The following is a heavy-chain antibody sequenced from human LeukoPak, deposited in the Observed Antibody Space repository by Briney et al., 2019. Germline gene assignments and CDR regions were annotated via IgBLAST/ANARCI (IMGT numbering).Heavy chain of an antibody. CDR3: AKDLLQPGYYYGSGSYPSDY. CDR1: GFTFSSYA. CDR2: ISYDGSNE. J-gene: IGHJ4*02. D-gene: IGHD3-10*01. Sequence: TGGSLRLSCAASGFTFSSYAMHWVRQAPGKGLEWVAVISYDGSNEYYADSVKGRFTISRDNSKNTLYLQMNSLRAEDTAVYYCAKDLLQPGYYYGSGSYPSDYWGQGTLVTVSS. V-gene: IGHV3-30*04.